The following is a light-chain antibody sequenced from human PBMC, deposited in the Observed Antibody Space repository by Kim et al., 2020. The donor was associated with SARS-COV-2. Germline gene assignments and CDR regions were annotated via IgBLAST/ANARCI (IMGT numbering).Light chain of an antibody. CDR1: SADSGGGDE. CDR3: QSYDSGLGGYV. J-gene: IGLJ2*01. CDR2: GNS. V-gene: IGLV1-40*01. Sequence: VTVGCSGRSADSGGGDEVRWDQQVPGTGRKLLIYGNSNRPAGVPDRFCGSESGTAASLAITGLQAEDGADYYCQSYDSGLGGYVFGGGTKLTVL.